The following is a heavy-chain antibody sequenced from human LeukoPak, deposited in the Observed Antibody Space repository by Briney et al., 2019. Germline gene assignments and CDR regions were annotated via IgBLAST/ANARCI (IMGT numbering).Heavy chain of an antibody. D-gene: IGHD2-21*02. V-gene: IGHV4-34*01. CDR1: GGSFSGYY. Sequence: SETLSLTCAVYGGSFSGYYWSWIRQPPGKGLEWIGEINHSGSTNYNPSLKSRVTISVDTSKNQFSLKLSSVTAADTAVYYCARQELYCGGDCYSTGDDYWGQGTLVTVSS. J-gene: IGHJ4*02. CDR3: ARQELYCGGDCYSTGDDY. CDR2: INHSGST.